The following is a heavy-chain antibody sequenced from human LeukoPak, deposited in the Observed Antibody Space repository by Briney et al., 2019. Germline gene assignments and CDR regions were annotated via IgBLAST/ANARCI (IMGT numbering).Heavy chain of an antibody. CDR1: GFTFSDYY. J-gene: IGHJ3*02. D-gene: IGHD2-15*01. V-gene: IGHV3-11*01. Sequence: GGSLRLSCAASGFTFSDYYMSWIRQAPGKGLEWVSYISSSGSTIYYADSVKGRFTISRDNAKNSLYLQMNSLRAEDTAVYYCARDGYPILGYCSGGSCYLGAFDIWGQGTMVTVSS. CDR2: ISSSGSTI. CDR3: ARDGYPILGYCSGGSCYLGAFDI.